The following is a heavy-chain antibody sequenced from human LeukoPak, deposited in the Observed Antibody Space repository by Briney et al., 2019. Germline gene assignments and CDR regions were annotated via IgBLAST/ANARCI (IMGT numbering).Heavy chain of an antibody. D-gene: IGHD6-13*01. J-gene: IGHJ5*02. CDR1: GYTFTGYY. V-gene: IGHV1-2*02. CDR3: ARDDSSSWDNWFDP. CDR2: INPNSGGT. Sequence: GASVKVSCKASGYTFTGYYMHWVRQAPGQGLEWMGWINPNSGGTNYAQKFQGRVTMTRDTSISTAYMELSRLRSDDTAVYYCARDDSSSWDNWFDPWGQGPRSPSPQ.